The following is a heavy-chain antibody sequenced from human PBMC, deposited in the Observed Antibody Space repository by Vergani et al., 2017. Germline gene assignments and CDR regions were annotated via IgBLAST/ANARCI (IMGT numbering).Heavy chain of an antibody. CDR2: IIPILGIA. D-gene: IGHD3-22*01. J-gene: IGHJ4*02. CDR3: AKDAYYDSSGYIDY. V-gene: IGHV1-69*08. CDR1: GGTFSSYT. Sequence: QVQLVQSGAEVKKPGSSVKVSCKASGGTFSSYTISWVRQAPGQGLEWMGRIIPILGIANYAQKFQGRVTITADKSTSTAYMELSSLRSEDTALYYCAKDAYYDSSGYIDYWGQGTLVTVSS.